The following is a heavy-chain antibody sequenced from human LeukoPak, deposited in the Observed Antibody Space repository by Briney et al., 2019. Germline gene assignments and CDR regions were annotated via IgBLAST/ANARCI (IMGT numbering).Heavy chain of an antibody. J-gene: IGHJ4*02. D-gene: IGHD2-15*01. Sequence: GGSLRLSCVASGFTVSTNYMNWVRQAPGKGLEWVSVIYSGGSTYYADSVKGRFTISRDNSKNTLYPQMNSLRAEDTAVYYCARGLAYCSGGSCRWGQGTLVTVSS. CDR1: GFTVSTNY. CDR2: IYSGGST. V-gene: IGHV3-53*01. CDR3: ARGLAYCSGGSCR.